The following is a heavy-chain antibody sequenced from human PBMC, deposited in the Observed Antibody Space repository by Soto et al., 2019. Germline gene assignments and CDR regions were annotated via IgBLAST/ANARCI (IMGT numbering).Heavy chain of an antibody. CDR1: GFIFTNYG. J-gene: IGHJ4*02. Sequence: QVQLVESGGGVVQPGGSLRLSCVASGFIFTNYGMHWVRQAPGKGLEWVAVILYDGIDESHADSVKGRFTISRDNSRNTLYLQMNSLRAEDTAVYYCARDRAEMATVALAHWGQGTLVTVSS. D-gene: IGHD2-21*01. CDR2: ILYDGIDE. CDR3: ARDRAEMATVALAH. V-gene: IGHV3-30-3*01.